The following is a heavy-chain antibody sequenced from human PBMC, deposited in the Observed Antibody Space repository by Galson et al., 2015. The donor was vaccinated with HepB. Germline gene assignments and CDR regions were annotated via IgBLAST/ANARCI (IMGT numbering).Heavy chain of an antibody. J-gene: IGHJ6*02. D-gene: IGHD1-14*01. Sequence: SLRLSCAASGFIFSSYGMHWVRQAPGKGLEWVAGISYDGSDKYYADSVKGRFTISRDNSKNTLTLQTNSLRLEDTAVYYCAKDYPRRVSAMIITGSYYGMEAWGQGTTAAVSS. CDR1: GFIFSSYG. V-gene: IGHV3-30*18. CDR3: AKDYPRRVSAMIITGSYYGMEA. CDR2: ISYDGSDK.